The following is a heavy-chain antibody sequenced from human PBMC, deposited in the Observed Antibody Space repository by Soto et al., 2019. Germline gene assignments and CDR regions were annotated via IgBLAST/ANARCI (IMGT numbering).Heavy chain of an antibody. CDR3: ARENSNYLNWFDP. D-gene: IGHD4-4*01. CDR2: IYYSGST. Sequence: SETLSLTCTVSGGSIGSGGYYWSWIRQHPGKGLEWIGYIYYSGSTYYNPSLKSRVTISVDTSKNQFSLKLSSVTAADTAVYYCARENSNYLNWFDPWGQGTLVTVSS. CDR1: GGSIGSGGYY. J-gene: IGHJ5*02. V-gene: IGHV4-31*03.